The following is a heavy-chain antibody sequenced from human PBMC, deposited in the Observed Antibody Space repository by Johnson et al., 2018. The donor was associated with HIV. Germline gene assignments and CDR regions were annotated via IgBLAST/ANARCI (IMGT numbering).Heavy chain of an antibody. CDR1: GFTFSTYA. CDR2: ISSNGVRT. Sequence: VQLVESGGGVVRPGGSLRLSCAASGFTFSTYAMYWVRQAPGKGLEYVSGISSNGVRTYYANSVKDRFTVSRDNSKNTLYLQMNSLRAEDTAVYYCARASDAFDIWGQGTMVTVSS. V-gene: IGHV3-64*01. CDR3: ARASDAFDI. J-gene: IGHJ3*02.